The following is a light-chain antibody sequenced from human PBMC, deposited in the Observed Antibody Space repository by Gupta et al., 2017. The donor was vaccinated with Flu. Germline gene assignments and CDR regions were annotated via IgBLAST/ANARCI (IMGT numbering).Light chain of an antibody. CDR2: EVT. V-gene: IGLV2-14*01. Sequence: DVGGYNFVAWYQQYPGKAPKLLIYEVTNRPSGVSDRFSGSKSGNTPSLTISGLQAEDETDYFCASFTTSSSVVFGGGTKLTVL. J-gene: IGLJ3*02. CDR1: DVGGYNF. CDR3: ASFTTSSSVV.